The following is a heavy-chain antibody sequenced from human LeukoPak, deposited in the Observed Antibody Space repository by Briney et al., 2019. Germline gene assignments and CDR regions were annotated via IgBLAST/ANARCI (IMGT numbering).Heavy chain of an antibody. J-gene: IGHJ5*02. D-gene: IGHD3-10*01. CDR3: ARGGGSGRGNWFDP. V-gene: IGHV4-34*01. Sequence: SETLSLTCTVQGGSLSGAYWTWIRQPPGKGLECIGEINHTGSTNYNPSFKSRVTMSVDTSNNQFSLKLSSVTAEDTSLYYCARGGGSGRGNWFDPWGQGTLVTVSS. CDR2: INHTGST. CDR1: GGSLSGAY.